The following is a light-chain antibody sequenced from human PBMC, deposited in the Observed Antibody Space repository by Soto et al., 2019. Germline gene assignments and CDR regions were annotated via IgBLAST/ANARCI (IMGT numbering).Light chain of an antibody. CDR1: QSISSY. CDR2: GAT. J-gene: IGKJ4*01. CDR3: QQLNSYPLT. V-gene: IGKV1-9*01. Sequence: DIQMTQSPSSLSASVGDRVTITCRASQSISSYLAWYQQKPGKAPKVLMYGATTLQSGVPSRFRGSGSGTEFTLTISNLQPEDSATYFCQQLNSYPLTFGGGTKVDIK.